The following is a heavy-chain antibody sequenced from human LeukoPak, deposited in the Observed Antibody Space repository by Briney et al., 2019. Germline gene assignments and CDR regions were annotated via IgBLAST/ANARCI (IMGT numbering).Heavy chain of an antibody. V-gene: IGHV3-30*03. Sequence: GGSLRLSCEASGFTFTDYGMHWVRQAPGKGLEWLAVISYVESETYYADSVKGRFTISRDNSKNSLYLQMNSLRAEDTAVYYCARDLSTVTPGDFDYWGQGILVTVSS. CDR1: GFTFTDYG. CDR3: ARDLSTVTPGDFDY. CDR2: ISYVESET. D-gene: IGHD4-17*01. J-gene: IGHJ4*02.